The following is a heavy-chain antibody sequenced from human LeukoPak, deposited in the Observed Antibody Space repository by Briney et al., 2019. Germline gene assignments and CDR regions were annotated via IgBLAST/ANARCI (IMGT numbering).Heavy chain of an antibody. V-gene: IGHV3-23*01. CDR1: GFTFSSYA. D-gene: IGHD1-26*01. Sequence: GGSLRLSCAASGFTFSSYAMSWVRQAPGKGLEWVSAISGSGGSTYYADSAKGRFTISRDNSKNTLYLQMNSLRAEDTAVYYCAKEVLTYSGSSRYYFDYWGRGTLVTVSS. J-gene: IGHJ4*02. CDR2: ISGSGGST. CDR3: AKEVLTYSGSSRYYFDY.